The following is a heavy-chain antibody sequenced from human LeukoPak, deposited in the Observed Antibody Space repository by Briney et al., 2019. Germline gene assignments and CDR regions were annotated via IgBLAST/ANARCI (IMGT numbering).Heavy chain of an antibody. Sequence: PGRSLRLSCAASGFTFSSYGMHWVRQAPGKGLEWVGVIWYDGSNKYSGDSVKGRFTISRDKSKNTLYLQMNSLRAEDTAVYYCARDPYYGSGKYYYGMDLWGQGTTVTVSS. D-gene: IGHD3-10*01. V-gene: IGHV3-33*08. J-gene: IGHJ6*02. CDR3: ARDPYYGSGKYYYGMDL. CDR1: GFTFSSYG. CDR2: IWYDGSNK.